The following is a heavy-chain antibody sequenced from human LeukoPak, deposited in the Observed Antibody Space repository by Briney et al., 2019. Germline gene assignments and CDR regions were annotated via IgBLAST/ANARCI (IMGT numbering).Heavy chain of an antibody. CDR1: DGSISSSSYY. J-gene: IGHJ3*02. V-gene: IGHV4-39*01. CDR3: ARGRSIVGASAYGAVDI. CDR2: IYYSGNT. D-gene: IGHD1-26*01. Sequence: SETLSLTCIVSDGSISSSSYYWGWIRQPPGKGLEWIGSIYYSGNTYYNPSLKSRVTMSVDTSKNQFSLKLSSVTAADTAVYYCARGRSIVGASAYGAVDIWGPGTMVTVSS.